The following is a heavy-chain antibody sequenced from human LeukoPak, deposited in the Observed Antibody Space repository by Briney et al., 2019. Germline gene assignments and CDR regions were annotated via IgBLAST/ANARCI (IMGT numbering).Heavy chain of an antibody. D-gene: IGHD3-10*01. CDR2: IQYHGSTK. CDR1: GFTFSSYG. Sequence: GGSLRLSCAASGFTFSSYGMHWVRQAPGKGLEWLAFIQYHGSTKYYADSVKGRFTISRDNSKNTLYLEMNSLRAEDTAVYHCAKDEVYGWGSYRYFDYWGQGTLVTVSS. CDR3: AKDEVYGWGSYRYFDY. V-gene: IGHV3-30*02. J-gene: IGHJ4*02.